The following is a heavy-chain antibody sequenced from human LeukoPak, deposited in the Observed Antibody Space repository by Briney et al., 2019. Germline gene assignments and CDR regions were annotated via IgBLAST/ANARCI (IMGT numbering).Heavy chain of an antibody. CDR1: GFTFSTYA. CDR2: ISGNGVST. J-gene: IGHJ4*02. CDR3: AKTLYGGADY. Sequence: GGSLRLSCAASGFTFSTYAMSWVRQAPGKGPEWVSGISGNGVSTPYADSVKGRFTISRDNSKNTLYLQMNSLRAEDTAIYYCAKTLYGGADYWGQGTLVTVSS. V-gene: IGHV3-23*01. D-gene: IGHD4-23*01.